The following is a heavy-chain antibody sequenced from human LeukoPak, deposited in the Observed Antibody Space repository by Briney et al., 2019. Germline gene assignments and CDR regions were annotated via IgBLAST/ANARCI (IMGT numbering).Heavy chain of an antibody. J-gene: IGHJ4*02. CDR3: ARHRSYYYASGRAGGRTEIEY. Sequence: SETLSLTCAVYGGSFSGFHWSWIRQPPGKGLEWIGEFSHSGSTTYNPSLKSRVTISGDTSKNQFSLNLSSVTAADTAVYYCARHRSYYYASGRAGGRTEIEYWGQGTLVTVSS. D-gene: IGHD3-10*01. CDR2: FSHSGST. V-gene: IGHV4-34*01. CDR1: GGSFSGFH.